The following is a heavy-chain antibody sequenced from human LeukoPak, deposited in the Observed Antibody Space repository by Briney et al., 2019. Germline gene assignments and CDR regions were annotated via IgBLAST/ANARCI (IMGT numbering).Heavy chain of an antibody. D-gene: IGHD3-10*01. CDR1: GGSISSGDYY. CDR3: ARVVWFGELYVDY. V-gene: IGHV4-30-4*08. Sequence: SETLYLTCTVSGGSISSGDYYWSWIRQPPGKGLEWIGYIYYSGSTYYNPSLKSRVTISVDTSKNQFSLKLSSVTAADTAVYYCARVVWFGELYVDYWGQGTLVTVSS. J-gene: IGHJ4*02. CDR2: IYYSGST.